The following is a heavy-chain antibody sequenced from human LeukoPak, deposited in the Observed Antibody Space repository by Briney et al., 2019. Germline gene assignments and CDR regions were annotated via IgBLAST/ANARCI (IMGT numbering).Heavy chain of an antibody. CDR3: ARDSPICSGGSCYSVRRYYYYYYGMDV. CDR1: GGTFSSYA. D-gene: IGHD2-15*01. J-gene: IGHJ6*02. CDR2: IIPIFGKA. Sequence: SVKVSCKASGGTFSSYAISWVRQAPGQGLEWMGGIIPIFGKANYAQKFQGRVTITADESTSTAYMELSSLRSEDTAVYYCARDSPICSGGSCYSVRRYYYYYYGMDVWGQGTTVTVSS. V-gene: IGHV1-69*13.